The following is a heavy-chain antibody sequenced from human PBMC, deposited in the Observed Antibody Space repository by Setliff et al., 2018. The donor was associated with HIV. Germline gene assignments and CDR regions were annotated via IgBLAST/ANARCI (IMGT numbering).Heavy chain of an antibody. CDR3: AKTNIPMPRSGTRLES. CDR2: MSHSGGA. J-gene: IGHJ4*02. V-gene: IGHV4-34*01. D-gene: IGHD2-2*02. CDR1: GGSFSGHY. Sequence: SETLSLTCAVYGGSFSGHYWSWVRQAPGKGLEWIGEMSHSGGANYNPSLKSRVTISVDTSKRQFSLKMTSVTAADTATYYCAKTNIPMPRSGTRLESWGPGRLVTVSS.